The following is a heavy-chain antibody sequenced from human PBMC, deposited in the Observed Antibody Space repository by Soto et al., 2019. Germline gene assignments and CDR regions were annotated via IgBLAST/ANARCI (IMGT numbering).Heavy chain of an antibody. J-gene: IGHJ6*03. D-gene: IGHD5-12*01. CDR2: IYYSGGT. CDR1: GGSISRGGYY. Sequence: QVQLQESGPGLVKPSQTLSLTCTVSGGSISRGGYYWSWIRQHPGKGLEWIGYIYYSGGTYYNPSLKSRVTIPVDTSENQCSLRLSSVTAADTAVYYCARKDSGYADYMDVWGKGTTVTVSS. V-gene: IGHV4-31*03. CDR3: ARKDSGYADYMDV.